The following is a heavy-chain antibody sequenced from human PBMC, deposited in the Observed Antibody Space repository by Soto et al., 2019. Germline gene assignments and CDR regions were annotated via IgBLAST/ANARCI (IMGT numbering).Heavy chain of an antibody. J-gene: IGHJ6*03. CDR3: ARDGEWSKHPYYFYMDV. Sequence: QVQLVQSGAEVRKPGASVKVSCRTSGYTFTTYTIHWVRQAPGQRLEWMGWIDAGNGHTKYSQRFQGRVTLTRDTYADTAYMELSGLRSEDTALYYCARDGEWSKHPYYFYMDVWGKGTTVTVSS. CDR2: IDAGNGHT. D-gene: IGHD3-3*01. V-gene: IGHV1-3*01. CDR1: GYTFTTYT.